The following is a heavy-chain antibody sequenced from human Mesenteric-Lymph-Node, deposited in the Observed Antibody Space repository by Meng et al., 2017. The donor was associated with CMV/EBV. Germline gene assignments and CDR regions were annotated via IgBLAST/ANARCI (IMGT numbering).Heavy chain of an antibody. V-gene: IGHV1-18*01. J-gene: IGHJ4*02. CDR1: GYTFTSYG. Sequence: GESLKISCKASGYTFTSYGISWVRQAPGQGLEWMGWISAYNGNTNYAQKVQGRVTMTTDTSTSTAYMELRSLRSDDTAVYYCARLNYDFWSLLDCWGQGTLVTVSS. D-gene: IGHD3-3*01. CDR3: ARLNYDFWSLLDC. CDR2: ISAYNGNT.